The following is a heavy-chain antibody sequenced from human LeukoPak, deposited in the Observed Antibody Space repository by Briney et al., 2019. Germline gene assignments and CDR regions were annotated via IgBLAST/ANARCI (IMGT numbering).Heavy chain of an antibody. CDR3: ARGNWFDP. J-gene: IGHJ5*02. V-gene: IGHV4-30-4*01. CDR2: IYYSGST. Sequence: TSETLSLTCTVSGGSIGSGDYYWSWIRQPPGKGLEWIGYIYYSGSTYYNPSLKSRVTISVDTSKNQFSLKLSSVTAADTAVYYCARGNWFDPWGQGTLVTVSS. CDR1: GGSIGSGDYY.